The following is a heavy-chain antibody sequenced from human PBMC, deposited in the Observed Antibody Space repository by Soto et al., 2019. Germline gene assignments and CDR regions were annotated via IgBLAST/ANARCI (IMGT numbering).Heavy chain of an antibody. V-gene: IGHV4-30-4*01. J-gene: IGHJ4*02. Sequence: QVQLQESGPGLVKPSQTLSLTCTVSGGSISSGDYYWSSTRQPPGQGLKWIGYIYHSGSTYYNTSLKSRVTIAVDTSNNHSSLRLSSVSAGDTAVYYCARVSCANGFCCVADWGQGTLVTVS. CDR2: IYHSGST. CDR1: GGSISSGDYY. D-gene: IGHD2-8*01. CDR3: ARVSCANGFCCVAD.